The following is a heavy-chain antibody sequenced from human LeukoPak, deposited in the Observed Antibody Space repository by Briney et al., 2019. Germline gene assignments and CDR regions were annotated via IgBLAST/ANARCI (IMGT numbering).Heavy chain of an antibody. CDR2: IKSKTDGGTT. V-gene: IGHV3-15*01. CDR3: TRGAYYDFWSGYLYGLDV. Sequence: PGRSLRLSCAASGFTFSNAWMSWVRQAPGKGLEWVGRIKSKTDGGTTDYAAPVKGRFTISRDDSKNTLYLQMNSLETEDTAVYYCTRGAYYDFWSGYLYGLDVWGQGTTVTVSS. D-gene: IGHD3-3*01. J-gene: IGHJ6*02. CDR1: GFTFSNAW.